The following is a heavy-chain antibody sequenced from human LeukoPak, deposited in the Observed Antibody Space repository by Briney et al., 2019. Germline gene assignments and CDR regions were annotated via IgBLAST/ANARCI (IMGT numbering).Heavy chain of an antibody. V-gene: IGHV3-9*01. J-gene: IGHJ4*02. CDR1: GFTFDDYA. CDR2: ISWNSGSI. CDR3: AKGDQYTYGSAVGY. D-gene: IGHD5-18*01. Sequence: GRSLRLSCAASGFTFDDYAMHWVRQTPGEGLEWVSGISWNSGSIGYADSVKGRFTISRDNAKNSLYLQMNSLRAEDTALYYCAKGDQYTYGSAVGYWGQGTLVTVSS.